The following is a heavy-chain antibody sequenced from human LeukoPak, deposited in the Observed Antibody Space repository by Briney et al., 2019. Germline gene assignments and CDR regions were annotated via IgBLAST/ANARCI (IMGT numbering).Heavy chain of an antibody. Sequence: GGSLRLSCAASGFTFSSYNMNWVRQAPGKGLEWVSSISSSSGYIFYADSVKGRFTISRDNAKNSLYLQMNSLRAEDTAVYYCAREAKLMTTVYYFDYWGQGTLVTVSS. CDR2: ISSSSGYI. J-gene: IGHJ4*02. D-gene: IGHD4-11*01. CDR3: AREAKLMTTVYYFDY. V-gene: IGHV3-21*01. CDR1: GFTFSSYN.